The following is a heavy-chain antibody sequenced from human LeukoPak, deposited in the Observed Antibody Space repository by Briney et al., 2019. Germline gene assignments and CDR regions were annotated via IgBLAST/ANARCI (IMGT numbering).Heavy chain of an antibody. CDR2: IYSGGDT. Sequence: GGSLRLSCAASGFTVSSNYMTWVRQAPGKGLEWLSVIYSGGDTYYADSVKGRFTISRDNFKNTLYLQMNSLRAEDTAVYYCARRSGEGYFDCWGQGTLVTVSP. D-gene: IGHD1-26*01. CDR1: GFTVSSNY. J-gene: IGHJ4*02. CDR3: ARRSGEGYFDC. V-gene: IGHV3-66*01.